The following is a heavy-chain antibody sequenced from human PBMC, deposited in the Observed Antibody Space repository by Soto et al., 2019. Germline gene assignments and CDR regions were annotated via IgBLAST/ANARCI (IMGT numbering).Heavy chain of an antibody. CDR2: IYYSGST. CDR3: ARDRLLWFGELSDYYGMDV. Sequence: SETLSLTCTVSGCSVSSGSYYWSWIRQPPGKGLEWIGYIYYSGSTNYNPSLKSRVTISVDTSKNQFSLKLSSVTAADTAVYYCARDRLLWFGELSDYYGMDVWGQGTTVT. J-gene: IGHJ6*02. V-gene: IGHV4-61*01. D-gene: IGHD3-10*01. CDR1: GCSVSSGSYY.